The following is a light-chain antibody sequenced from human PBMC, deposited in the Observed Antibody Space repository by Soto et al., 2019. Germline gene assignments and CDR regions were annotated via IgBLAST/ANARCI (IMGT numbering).Light chain of an antibody. V-gene: IGLV2-14*03. CDR2: DVI. J-gene: IGLJ3*02. CDR3: CSYTTTVTLV. CDR1: SSDVGGYDY. Sequence: QSALTQPASVSGSPGQSITISCTGTSSDVGGYDYVSWYQHHPGKAPKLMIYDVINRPSGVSNRFSGSNSGNTASLTISGLQAEDEADYYCCSYTTTVTLVFGGGTKLTVL.